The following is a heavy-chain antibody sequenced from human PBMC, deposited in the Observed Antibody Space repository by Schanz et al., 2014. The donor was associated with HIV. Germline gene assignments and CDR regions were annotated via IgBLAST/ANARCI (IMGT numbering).Heavy chain of an antibody. CDR3: AREDMDRGGLY. J-gene: IGHJ4*02. CDR1: GYSFTSNF. V-gene: IGHV1-46*01. CDR2: INPKIGTV. D-gene: IGHD3-10*01. Sequence: QAQLVQSGAEVKKPGASVKVSCKASGYSFTSNFIHWVRQAPGQGLEWVGVINPKIGTVTYGHRVQGRVTMTRDTSTSTVNMDLSSLISEDTALYFCAREDMDRGGLYWGQGTLVTVSS.